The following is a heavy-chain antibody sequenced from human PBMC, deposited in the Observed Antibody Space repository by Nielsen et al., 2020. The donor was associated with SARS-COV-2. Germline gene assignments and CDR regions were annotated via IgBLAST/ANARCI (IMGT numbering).Heavy chain of an antibody. CDR3: ATGAAAGTQNWFDP. CDR2: ISYTGRT. V-gene: IGHV4-59*06. Sequence: SETLSLTCTVSGVSISSYYWSWLRQPPGKGLEWIGHISYTGRTFYNPSLKSRLTISVDTSKNQFFLEVRSLTAADTAVYYCATGAAAGTQNWFDPWGQGTLVTVSS. J-gene: IGHJ5*02. CDR1: GVSISSYY. D-gene: IGHD6-13*01.